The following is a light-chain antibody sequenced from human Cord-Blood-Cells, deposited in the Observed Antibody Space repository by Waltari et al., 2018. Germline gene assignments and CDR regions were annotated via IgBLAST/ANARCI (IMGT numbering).Light chain of an antibody. Sequence: SYVLTQPPPVSVAPGKTARITCGGNNIGSKSVNWYQQKPGQAPILLIYYDSDRPSGIPERFSGANSGNTATLTISRVEDADEADYYCQVWYSSSDHLVFGGGTKLTVL. CDR2: YDS. J-gene: IGLJ2*01. CDR3: QVWYSSSDHLV. V-gene: IGLV3-21*04. CDR1: NIGSKS.